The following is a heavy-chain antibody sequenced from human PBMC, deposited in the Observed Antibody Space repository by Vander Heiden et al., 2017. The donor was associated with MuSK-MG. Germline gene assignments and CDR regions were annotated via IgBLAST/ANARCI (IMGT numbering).Heavy chain of an antibody. J-gene: IGHJ3*02. D-gene: IGHD3-3*01. V-gene: IGHV3-21*01. Sequence: EQLVESGGGVVKPGGSLRLSCAALGFVLSTYSMHCVRHTPGKGLESVASISSSSSYIHYGDSVKGRFTITRDNAKNSLSLQMNSVRAEDTAVYYCARGPSRYDFWIGFPAAFDIWGQGTMVTVSS. CDR1: GFVLSTYS. CDR3: ARGPSRYDFWIGFPAAFDI. CDR2: ISSSSSYI.